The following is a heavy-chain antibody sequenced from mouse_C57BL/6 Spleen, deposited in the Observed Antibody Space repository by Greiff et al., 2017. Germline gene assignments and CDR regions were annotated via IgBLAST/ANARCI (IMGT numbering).Heavy chain of an antibody. J-gene: IGHJ4*01. D-gene: IGHD1-1*01. Sequence: QVQLQQPGAELVMPGASVKLSCKASGYTFTSYWMHWVKQRPGQGLEWIGEIDPSDSYTNYNQKFKGKSTLTVDKSSSTAYMQLSSLTSEDSAVYYCARRGGSTLYAVGDWGQGTSVTVSS. CDR1: GYTFTSYW. V-gene: IGHV1-69*01. CDR3: ARRGGSTLYAVGD. CDR2: IDPSDSYT.